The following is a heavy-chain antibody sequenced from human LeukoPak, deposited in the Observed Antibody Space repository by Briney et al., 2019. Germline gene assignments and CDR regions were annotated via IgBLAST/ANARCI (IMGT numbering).Heavy chain of an antibody. V-gene: IGHV3-23*01. CDR3: ARYIRSPLYYFDY. CDR1: GFTFSSYA. J-gene: IGHJ4*02. CDR2: ISASGDST. D-gene: IGHD1-1*01. Sequence: QPGGSLRLSRAASGFTFSSYAVSWARQAPGKGLEWVSTISASGDSTYYADSVKGRFTISRDISRNTLYVQMNSLRAEDTAVYYCARYIRSPLYYFDYWGRGTLVTVSS.